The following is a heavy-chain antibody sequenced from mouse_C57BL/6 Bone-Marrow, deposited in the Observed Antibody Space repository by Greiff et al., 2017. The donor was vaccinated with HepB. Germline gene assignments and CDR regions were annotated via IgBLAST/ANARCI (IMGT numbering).Heavy chain of an antibody. V-gene: IGHV5-12*01. Sequence: EVKLMESGGGLVQPGGSLKLSCAASGFTFSDYYMYWVRQTPEKRLEWVAYISNGGGSTYYPDTVKGRFTISRDNAKNTLYLQMSRLKSEDTAMYYCARQGYGSSYAGFAYWGQGTLVTVSA. CDR1: GFTFSDYY. CDR3: ARQGYGSSYAGFAY. J-gene: IGHJ3*01. D-gene: IGHD1-1*01. CDR2: ISNGGGST.